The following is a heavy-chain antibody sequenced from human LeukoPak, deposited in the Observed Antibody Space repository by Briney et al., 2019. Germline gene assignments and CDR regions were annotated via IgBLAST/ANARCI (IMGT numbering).Heavy chain of an antibody. CDR1: GLNFSVYY. CDR3: VAGVALDY. D-gene: IGHD3-3*01. Sequence: GGSLRLSCITSGLNFSVYYMTCMREAPGNGLEAPGNGLEWLSHISKTGTSAYYADSVRGRFTISRDKAKNSLYLHMNNLRAEGTAVFYCVAGVALDYWGQGALVTVSS. J-gene: IGHJ4*02. V-gene: IGHV3-11*01. CDR2: ISKTGTSA.